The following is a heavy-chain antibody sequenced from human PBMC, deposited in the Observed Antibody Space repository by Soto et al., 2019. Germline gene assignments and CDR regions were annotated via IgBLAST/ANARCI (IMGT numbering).Heavy chain of an antibody. J-gene: IGHJ6*02. CDR3: AKEWAKDPLEYIVVVTAIPYYYYGMDV. Sequence: QVQLVESGGGVVQPGRSLRLSCAASGFTFSSYGMHWVRQAPGKGLEWVAVISYDGSNKYYADSVKGRFTISRDNSKNTLYLQMNSLRAEDTAVYYCAKEWAKDPLEYIVVVTAIPYYYYGMDVWGQGTTVTVSS. D-gene: IGHD2-21*02. V-gene: IGHV3-30*18. CDR2: ISYDGSNK. CDR1: GFTFSSYG.